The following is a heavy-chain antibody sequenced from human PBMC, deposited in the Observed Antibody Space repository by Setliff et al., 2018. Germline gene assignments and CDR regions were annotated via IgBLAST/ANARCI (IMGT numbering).Heavy chain of an antibody. D-gene: IGHD5-18*01. J-gene: IGHJ6*03. V-gene: IGHV4-4*08. CDR1: GASITGYY. CDR3: AREGVDTRASTDYRYYMDV. CDR2: IHNNGRT. Sequence: SETLSLTCSVSGASITGYYWSWIRQPPGKGLEWIAYIHNNGRTTYNPALKSRVTISLDTSKTQFSLNLNSATTADTAVYSCAREGVDTRASTDYRYYMDVWGKGTTVTVS.